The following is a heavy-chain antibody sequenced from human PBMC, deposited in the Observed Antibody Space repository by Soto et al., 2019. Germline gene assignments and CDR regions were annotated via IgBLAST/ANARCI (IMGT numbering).Heavy chain of an antibody. D-gene: IGHD1-26*01. Sequence: GASVKVSCKASGFTFTSSAVQWVRQARGQRLEWIGWIVVGSGNTNYAQKFQERVTITRDMSTSTAYMELSSLRSEDTAVCYCASPFELLGYYYYYGMDVWGQGTTVTVSS. V-gene: IGHV1-58*01. CDR1: GFTFTSSA. CDR3: ASPFELLGYYYYYGMDV. CDR2: IVVGSGNT. J-gene: IGHJ6*02.